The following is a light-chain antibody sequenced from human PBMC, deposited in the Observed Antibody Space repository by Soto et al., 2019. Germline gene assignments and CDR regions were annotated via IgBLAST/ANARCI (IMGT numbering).Light chain of an antibody. J-gene: IGKJ5*01. CDR2: DAS. Sequence: EIVLTQSPATLSLSPGERATLSCRASQSVSSYLAWYQQKPGQAPRLLIYDASNRATGIPARFSGSGSGTDFTLPVSSLEPEDFAVYFCQQRGSWPITFGQGTRLEIK. V-gene: IGKV3-11*01. CDR3: QQRGSWPIT. CDR1: QSVSSY.